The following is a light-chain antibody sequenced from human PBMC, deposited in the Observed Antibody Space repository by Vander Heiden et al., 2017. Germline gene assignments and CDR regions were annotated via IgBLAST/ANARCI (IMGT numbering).Light chain of an antibody. CDR3: QQYVTSQGFT. J-gene: IGKJ2*01. V-gene: IGKV3-20*01. CDR1: QSVSSTS. Sequence: EIVLTQSPVALSLSPGEGATLSCRASQSVSSTSLAWYQQKPGQAPRLIIYGASSRATGIPDRFSGSGSGTDFTLTITRLEPEDFAVYYCQQYVTSQGFTFGQGTKLEIK. CDR2: GAS.